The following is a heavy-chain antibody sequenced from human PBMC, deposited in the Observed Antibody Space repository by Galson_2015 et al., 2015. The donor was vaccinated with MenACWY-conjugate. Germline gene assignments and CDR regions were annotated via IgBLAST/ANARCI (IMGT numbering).Heavy chain of an antibody. CDR3: ARLRGDGYNTFSLSY. CDR2: INHSGST. V-gene: IGHV4-34*01. CDR1: GGSFSGYY. D-gene: IGHD5-24*01. Sequence: LSLTCAVYGGSFSGYYWSWIRQPPGKGLEWIGEINHSGSTNYNPSLKSRVTISVDTSKNQFSLKLSSVTAADTAVYYCARLRGDGYNTFSLSYWGQGTLVTVSS. J-gene: IGHJ4*02.